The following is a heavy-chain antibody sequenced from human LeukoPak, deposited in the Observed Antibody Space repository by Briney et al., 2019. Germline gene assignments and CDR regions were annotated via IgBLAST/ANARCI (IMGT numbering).Heavy chain of an antibody. Sequence: PGGSLRLSCAASGFTFSSYSMNWVRQAPGKGLEWVSFISSSSSYIYYADSVKGRFTFSRDNSKNTLYLQMNSLRAEDTAVYYCAKDRSIAAGDDAFDIWGQGTMVTVSS. V-gene: IGHV3-21*04. CDR3: AKDRSIAAGDDAFDI. CDR1: GFTFSSYS. D-gene: IGHD6-13*01. J-gene: IGHJ3*02. CDR2: ISSSSSYI.